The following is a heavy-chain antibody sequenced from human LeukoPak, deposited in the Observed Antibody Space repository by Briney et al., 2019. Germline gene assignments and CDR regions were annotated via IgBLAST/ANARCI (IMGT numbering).Heavy chain of an antibody. Sequence: SETLSLTCAVYGGSFSGYYWSWIRQPPGKGLEWIGEINHSGSTNYNPSLKSRVTISVDTSKNQFSLKLSSVTAADTAVYYCARHLITMVRGVTIFDYWGQGTLVTVSS. J-gene: IGHJ4*02. CDR3: ARHLITMVRGVTIFDY. D-gene: IGHD3-10*01. V-gene: IGHV4-34*01. CDR1: GGSFSGYY. CDR2: INHSGST.